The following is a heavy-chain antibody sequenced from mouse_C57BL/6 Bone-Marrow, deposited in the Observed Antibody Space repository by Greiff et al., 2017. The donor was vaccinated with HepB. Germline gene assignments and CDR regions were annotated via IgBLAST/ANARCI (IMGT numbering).Heavy chain of an antibody. Sequence: QVQLQQPGAELVMPGASVKLSCKASGYTFTSYWMHWVKQRPGQGLEWIGEIDPSDSYTNYNQKFKGKSTLTVDNSSSTAYLQLSSLTSEDSAVYYCARWDYYGSSLDYWGQGTTLTVSS. CDR1: GYTFTSYW. J-gene: IGHJ2*01. CDR3: ARWDYYGSSLDY. V-gene: IGHV1-69*01. D-gene: IGHD1-1*01. CDR2: IDPSDSYT.